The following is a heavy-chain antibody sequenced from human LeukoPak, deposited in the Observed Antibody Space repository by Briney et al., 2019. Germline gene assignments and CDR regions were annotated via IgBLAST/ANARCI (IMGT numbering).Heavy chain of an antibody. CDR2: INHSGGT. D-gene: IGHD3-3*01. CDR1: GGSFSGYY. J-gene: IGHJ4*02. V-gene: IGHV4-34*01. Sequence: PSETLSLTCAVYGGSFSGYYWSWIRQPPGKGLEWIGEINHSGGTNYNPPLKSRVTISVDTSKKQFSLKLSSVTAADTAVYYCARARDFWSGYSSYYFDYWGQGTLVTVSS. CDR3: ARARDFWSGYSSYYFDY.